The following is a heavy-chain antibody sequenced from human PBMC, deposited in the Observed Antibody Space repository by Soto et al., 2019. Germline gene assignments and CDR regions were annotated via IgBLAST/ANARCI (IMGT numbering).Heavy chain of an antibody. J-gene: IGHJ4*02. CDR3: ARDDIGLGSLVDY. Sequence: QVQLVESGGGVVQPGRSLRLSCAASGFTFSSYGMHWVRQAPGKGLEWVAVMWYDGSKKNYADSVKGRFTISRDNSENTLYLQMNILRAEDTAVYYCARDDIGLGSLVDYWGQGTLVTVSS. V-gene: IGHV3-33*01. CDR1: GFTFSSYG. CDR2: MWYDGSKK. D-gene: IGHD3-10*01.